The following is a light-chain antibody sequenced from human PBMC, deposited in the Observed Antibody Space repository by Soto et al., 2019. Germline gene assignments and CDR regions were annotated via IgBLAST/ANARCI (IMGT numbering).Light chain of an antibody. CDR3: QQYDSPPHP. CDR1: QIVSSSY. Sequence: EIVLTQSPGTLSLSPGERATLSCRASQIVSSSYLAWYQQKPGQAPRLLISGASSRATDIPDRFSGSGSGTDFTLTISRLEPEDFAVYYCQQYDSPPHPFGQGTKLQIK. V-gene: IGKV3-20*01. J-gene: IGKJ2*01. CDR2: GAS.